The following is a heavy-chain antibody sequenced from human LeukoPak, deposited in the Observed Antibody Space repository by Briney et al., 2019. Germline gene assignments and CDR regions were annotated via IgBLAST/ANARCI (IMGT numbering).Heavy chain of an antibody. D-gene: IGHD2-2*01. CDR3: ARSSCSSTSCRDAFDI. CDR1: GGSFSGYY. Sequence: PSETLSLTCAVYGGSFSGYYWSWIRQPPGKGLEWIGYIYYSGSTNYNPSLKSRVTISVDTSKNQFSLKLSSVTAADTAVYYCARSSCSSTSCRDAFDIWGQGTMVTVSS. V-gene: IGHV4-59*08. CDR2: IYYSGST. J-gene: IGHJ3*02.